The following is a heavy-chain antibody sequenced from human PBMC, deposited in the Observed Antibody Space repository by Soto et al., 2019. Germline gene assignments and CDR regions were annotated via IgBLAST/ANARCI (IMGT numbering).Heavy chain of an antibody. CDR3: ARDLGCSGGSCYSDY. D-gene: IGHD2-15*01. V-gene: IGHV1-69*01. CDR1: GGTFSSYA. Sequence: QVQLVQSGAEVTKPGSSVKVSCKASGGTFSSYAISWVRQAPGQGLEWMGGIIPIFGTANYAQKFQGRVTITADQATSTAYMERSSLRFEDTAVYYCARDLGCSGGSCYSDYWGQGTLVTVSS. J-gene: IGHJ4*02. CDR2: IIPIFGTA.